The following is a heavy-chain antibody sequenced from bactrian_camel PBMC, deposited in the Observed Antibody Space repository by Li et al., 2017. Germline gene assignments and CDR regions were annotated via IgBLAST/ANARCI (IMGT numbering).Heavy chain of an antibody. V-gene: IGHV3S7*01. Sequence: HVQLVESGGGLVHPGGSLRLSCTASGFSFGFSFGSYAVSWVRQAPGKGLEWVCSIYTADGGEGSTNSVDSVKGRFTISRDNAKNTLYLQMNSLYAEDTAMYYCARRGEYYSGGYYYFAENYWGQGTQVTVS. J-gene: IGHJ4*01. CDR3: ARRGEYYSGGYYYFAENY. D-gene: IGHD2*01. CDR2: IYTADGGEGST. CDR1: GFSFGFSFGSYA.